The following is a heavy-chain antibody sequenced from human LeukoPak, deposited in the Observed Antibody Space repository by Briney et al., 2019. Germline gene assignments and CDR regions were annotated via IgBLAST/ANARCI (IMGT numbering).Heavy chain of an antibody. V-gene: IGHV4-34*01. CDR3: ARAPVAAAGTYYYYYMDV. J-gene: IGHJ6*03. Sequence: SETQSLTCAVYGGSFSCYYWSWFRQPPGKGLEWIGEINHSGSTNYNPSLKSRVTISVDTSKNQFSLKLSSVTAADTAGYYCARAPVAAAGTYYYYYMDVWGKGTTVTVSS. CDR1: GGSFSCYY. CDR2: INHSGST. D-gene: IGHD6-13*01.